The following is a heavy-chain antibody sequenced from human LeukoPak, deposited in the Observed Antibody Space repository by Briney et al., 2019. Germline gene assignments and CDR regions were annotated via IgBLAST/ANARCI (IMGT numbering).Heavy chain of an antibody. CDR3: ARGLTADS. V-gene: IGHV4-59*01. J-gene: IGHJ4*02. CDR1: GXSFSSYY. Sequence: PSETLSLTCTVSGXSFSSYYWSWIRQPPGRGLEWIGYIYDTGTTNYNPSPSSRVTISLDTSKNLFSLKLTSVTAADTAVYYCARGLTADSWGQGTLVTVSS. CDR2: IYDTGTT. D-gene: IGHD5-18*01.